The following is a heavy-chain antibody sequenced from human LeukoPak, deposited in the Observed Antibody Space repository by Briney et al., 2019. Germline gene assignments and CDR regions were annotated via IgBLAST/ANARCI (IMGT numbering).Heavy chain of an antibody. CDR3: ARVRVVGAPHGAFDI. Sequence: GASVKVSCKASGYTFTSYGISWVRQAPGQGLEWMGWISAYNGNTNYAQKLQGRVTMTTDTSTSTAYMELRSLRSEDTAVYYCARVRVVGAPHGAFDIWGQGTMVTVSS. D-gene: IGHD1-26*01. V-gene: IGHV1-18*01. CDR1: GYTFTSYG. J-gene: IGHJ3*02. CDR2: ISAYNGNT.